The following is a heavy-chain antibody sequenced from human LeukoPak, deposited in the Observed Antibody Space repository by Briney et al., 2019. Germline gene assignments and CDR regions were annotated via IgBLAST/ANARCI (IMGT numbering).Heavy chain of an antibody. CDR1: GFTFSSYV. D-gene: IGHD1-26*01. V-gene: IGHV3-30*02. J-gene: IGHJ4*02. CDR2: IGSDDSNK. Sequence: GGSLRLSCAASGFTFSSYVMHWVRQAPGKGLEWVAKIGSDDSNKHYADSVKGRFTISRDNSKNTLYLQMNSLRAEDTAVYYCAKDSQWGKVGTKGGYFDYWGQGTLVTVSS. CDR3: AKDSQWGKVGTKGGYFDY.